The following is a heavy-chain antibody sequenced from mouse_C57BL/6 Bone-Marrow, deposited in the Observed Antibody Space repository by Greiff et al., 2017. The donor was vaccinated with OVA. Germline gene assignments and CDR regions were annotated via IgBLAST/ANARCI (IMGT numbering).Heavy chain of an antibody. V-gene: IGHV1-61*01. D-gene: IGHD2-1*01. CDR3: ARCGNYLCYAMDY. CDR1: GYTFTSYW. J-gene: IGHJ4*01. Sequence: QVQLQQPGAELVRPGSSVKLSCKASGYTFTSYWMDWVKQRPGQGLEWIGNIYPSDSETHYNQKFKDKATLTVDKSSSTAYMQLSSLTSEDSAVYYCARCGNYLCYAMDYWGQGTSVTVSS. CDR2: IYPSDSET.